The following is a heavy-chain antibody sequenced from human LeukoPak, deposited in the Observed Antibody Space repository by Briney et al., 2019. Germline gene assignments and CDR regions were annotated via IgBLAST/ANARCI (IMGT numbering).Heavy chain of an antibody. CDR1: GYTFTGYF. Sequence: AASVKVSCKASGYTFTGYFMHWVRQAPGQGLEWVGLINPNSGGTNYAQRFQGRVTMTRDTSISTAYMELSGLRSDDSAVYYCAREGLTPVNFDFWGQGALVTVSS. CDR2: INPNSGGT. CDR3: AREGLTPVNFDF. J-gene: IGHJ4*02. D-gene: IGHD1-14*01. V-gene: IGHV1-2*02.